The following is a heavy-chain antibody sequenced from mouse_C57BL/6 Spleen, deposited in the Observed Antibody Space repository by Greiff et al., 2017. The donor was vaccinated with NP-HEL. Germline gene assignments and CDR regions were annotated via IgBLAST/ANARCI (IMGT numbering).Heavy chain of an antibody. J-gene: IGHJ4*01. CDR1: GFTFSNYW. CDR2: IRLKSDNYAT. V-gene: IGHV6-3*01. CDR3: TGGTAQATGDY. D-gene: IGHD3-2*02. Sequence: EVKLMESGGGLVQPGGSMKLSCVASGFTFSNYWMNWVRQSPEKGLEWVAQIRLKSDNYATHYAESVKGRFTISRDDSKSSVYLQMNNLRAEDTGIYYCTGGTAQATGDYWGQGTSVTVSS.